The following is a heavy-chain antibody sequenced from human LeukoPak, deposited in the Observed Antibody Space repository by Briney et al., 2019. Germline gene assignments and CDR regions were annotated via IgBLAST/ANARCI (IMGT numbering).Heavy chain of an antibody. V-gene: IGHV3-23*01. CDR2: ISNGGGST. Sequence: GGSLRLSCAASGFTFDMYWMSWVRQAPGKGLEWVSAISNGGGSTYYTDSVKGRFAISRDNSKNTLYLQMNRLRAEDTAVYYCAQDSSRLRIAVAGVGDCWGQGTLVTVSS. CDR3: AQDSSRLRIAVAGVGDC. D-gene: IGHD6-19*01. CDR1: GFTFDMYW. J-gene: IGHJ4*02.